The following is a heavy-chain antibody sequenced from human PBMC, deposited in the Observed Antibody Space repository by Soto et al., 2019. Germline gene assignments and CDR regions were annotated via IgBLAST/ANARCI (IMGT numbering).Heavy chain of an antibody. Sequence: QEQLVESGGGMVQPGGSLRLSCAGSGFTLDTYGMHWVRQAAGQGLEWVAVSWHDGRHLDYADSVRGRFTVFRGESKNPLFLEMTGLRGDDTAVYYCARDWGACTPGECYSHGFDLWGQGTLVTVSS. J-gene: IGHJ3*01. V-gene: IGHV3-33*01. CDR1: GFTLDTYG. CDR3: ARDWGACTPGECYSHGFDL. D-gene: IGHD2-21*01. CDR2: SWHDGRHL.